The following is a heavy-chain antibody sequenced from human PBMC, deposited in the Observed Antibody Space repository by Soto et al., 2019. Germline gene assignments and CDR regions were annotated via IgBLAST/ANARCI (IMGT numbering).Heavy chain of an antibody. CDR1: GYTFTSYY. D-gene: IGHD3-22*01. CDR3: ARAEYYYDSSGYRKFDY. Sequence: ASVKVSCKASGYTFTSYYMHWVRQAPGQGLEWMGIINPSGGSTSYAQKFQGRVTMTRDTSTSTVYMELSSLRSEDTAVYYCARAEYYYDSSGYRKFDYWGQGTLVTVYS. V-gene: IGHV1-46*01. J-gene: IGHJ4*02. CDR2: INPSGGST.